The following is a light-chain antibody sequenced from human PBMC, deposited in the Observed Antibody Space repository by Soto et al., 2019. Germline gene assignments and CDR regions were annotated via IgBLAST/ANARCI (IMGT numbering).Light chain of an antibody. V-gene: IGKV3-15*01. CDR2: ATS. J-gene: IGKJ2*01. CDR1: QSVAHN. CDR3: MQYNRWPLYT. Sequence: ETVMTQSPGTLSMSPGERATLSCRASQSVAHNLAWYQQKPGQSPRLLIYATSSRATGIPARFSGSGSGTEFTLTISSLQSEDFAVYYCMQYNRWPLYTFGQGTKLEI.